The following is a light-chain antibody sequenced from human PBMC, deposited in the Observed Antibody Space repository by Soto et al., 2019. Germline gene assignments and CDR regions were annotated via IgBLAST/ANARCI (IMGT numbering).Light chain of an antibody. CDR3: SSYSTSSTHYV. V-gene: IGLV2-14*03. Sequence: QSALTQPASVSGSPGQSITISCTGTSGDVGAYNYVSWYQQLPGKAPKLMIYHVTSRPSGISNRFSGSNSGNTASLTISGLQAEDEAEYYCSSYSTSSTHYVFGTGTKVTVL. J-gene: IGLJ1*01. CDR1: SGDVGAYNY. CDR2: HVT.